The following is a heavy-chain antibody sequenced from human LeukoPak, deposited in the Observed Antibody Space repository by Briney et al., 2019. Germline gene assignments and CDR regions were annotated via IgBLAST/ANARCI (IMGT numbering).Heavy chain of an antibody. V-gene: IGHV1-8*01. J-gene: IGHJ4*02. CDR3: ARVQAKVLRYFDWLLSMTNQYYFDY. Sequence: ITGVAVASKKKLEWMGWMNPNSGNTGYAQKFQGRVTMTRNTSISTAYMELSSLRSEDTAVYYCARVQAKVLRYFDWLLSMTNQYYFDYWGQGTLVTVSS. D-gene: IGHD3-9*01. CDR2: MNPNSGNT.